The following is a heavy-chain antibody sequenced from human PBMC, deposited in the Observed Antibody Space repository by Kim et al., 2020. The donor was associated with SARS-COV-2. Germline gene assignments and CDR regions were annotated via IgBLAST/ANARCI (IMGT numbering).Heavy chain of an antibody. D-gene: IGHD1-1*01. Sequence: YNPSLKSRVTISVDTSKNQFSLKLSSVTAADTAVYYCARGVYNWNDQLDYWGQGTLVTVSS. V-gene: IGHV4-59*09. CDR3: ARGVYNWNDQLDY. J-gene: IGHJ4*02.